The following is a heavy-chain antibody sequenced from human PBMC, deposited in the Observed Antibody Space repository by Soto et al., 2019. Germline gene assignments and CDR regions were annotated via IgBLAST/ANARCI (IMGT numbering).Heavy chain of an antibody. CDR2: ISYDGSNK. V-gene: IGHV3-30*18. CDR1: GFTFSSYG. J-gene: IGHJ4*02. Sequence: QVQLVESGGGVVQPGRSLRISCAASGFTFSSYGMHWVRQAPGKGLEWVAVISYDGSNKYYADSVKGRFTISRDNSNNTLYLQMNSLRAEDTAVYYCAKEGERAAAGTYYFDYWGQGTLVTVSS. CDR3: AKEGERAAAGTYYFDY. D-gene: IGHD6-13*01.